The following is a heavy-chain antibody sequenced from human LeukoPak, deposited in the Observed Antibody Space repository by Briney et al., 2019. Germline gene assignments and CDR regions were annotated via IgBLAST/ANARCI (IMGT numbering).Heavy chain of an antibody. CDR1: GYTLTELS. D-gene: IGHD6-13*01. V-gene: IGHV1-24*01. Sequence: EASVEVSCKVSGYTLTELSMHWVRQAPGKGLEWMGGFDPEDGETIYAQKFQGRVTMTEDTSTDTAYMELSSLRSEDTAVYYCATALFGIAAAGTDYWGQGTLVTVSS. CDR2: FDPEDGET. J-gene: IGHJ4*02. CDR3: ATALFGIAAAGTDY.